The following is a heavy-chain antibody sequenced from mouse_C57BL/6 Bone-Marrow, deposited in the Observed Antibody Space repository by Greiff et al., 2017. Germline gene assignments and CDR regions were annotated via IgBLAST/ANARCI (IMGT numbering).Heavy chain of an antibody. D-gene: IGHD1-1*01. J-gene: IGHJ3*01. CDR2: IDPENGAT. Sequence: EVQLQQSGAELVRPVASVKLSCTASGFNIKDDYMHWVKQRTEQGLEWIGWIDPENGATEYASKFQGKATITEDTSSNTAYLQLSSLTSEDTAVYYCTTWGITTFAYWGQGTLVTVSA. CDR1: GFNIKDDY. CDR3: TTWGITTFAY. V-gene: IGHV14-4*01.